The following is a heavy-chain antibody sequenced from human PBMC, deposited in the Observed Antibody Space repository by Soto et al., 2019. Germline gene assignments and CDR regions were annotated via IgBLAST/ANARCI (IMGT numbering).Heavy chain of an antibody. D-gene: IGHD3-10*01. V-gene: IGHV3-7*05. CDR1: GFTFSAYW. J-gene: IGHJ4*02. CDR2: IKQDESEI. CDR3: ATWFGQLGAY. Sequence: EVQLVESGGGLVQPGGSLRLSCAASGFTFSAYWMSWVRQAPGKGLEWLADIKQDESEIHYLDSVKGRFNVSRDNGKNSLYLQMTSLRDEDTAVYYCATWFGQLGAYWGQGTLVTVSS.